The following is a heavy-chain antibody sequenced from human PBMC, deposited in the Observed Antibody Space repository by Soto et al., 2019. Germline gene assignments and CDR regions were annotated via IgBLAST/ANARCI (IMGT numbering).Heavy chain of an antibody. D-gene: IGHD5-12*01. J-gene: IGHJ4*02. CDR2: ISAYSGQT. CDR1: GYTFSNYA. V-gene: IGHV1-18*01. CDR3: AKDEPRWLHGPFDY. Sequence: VQLVQSGAEVRKPGASVKVSCQASGYTFSNYAISWLRQAPGQGPEWMGWISAYSGQTKYAEKFQDRVTMATDTSTSTAYLELRSLRSDDTAVYYCAKDEPRWLHGPFDYWGQGTLVTVSS.